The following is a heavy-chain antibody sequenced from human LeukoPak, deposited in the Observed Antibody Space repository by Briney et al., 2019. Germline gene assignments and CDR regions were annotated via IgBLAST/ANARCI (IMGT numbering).Heavy chain of an antibody. D-gene: IGHD6-13*01. CDR1: GYTLTELS. CDR2: FDPEDGET. CDR3: ATTEQLLQYFQH. J-gene: IGHJ1*01. Sequence: ASVKVSCKVSGYTLTELSIHWVRQAPGKGLEWMGGFDPEDGETIYAQKFQGRVTMTEDTSTDTAYMELSSLRSEDTAVYYCATTEQLLQYFQHWGQGTLVTVSS. V-gene: IGHV1-24*01.